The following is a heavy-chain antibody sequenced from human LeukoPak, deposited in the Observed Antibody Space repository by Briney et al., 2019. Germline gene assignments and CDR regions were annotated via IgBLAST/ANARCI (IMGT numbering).Heavy chain of an antibody. Sequence: ASVKVSCKASGYPFISSGMSWVRQAPGQGLEWMGWVNSNTGNPTYAQGFTGRFVFSWDTSVSTAYLQISSLKAEDAAVYYCASNVGQLADYYFDYWGQGTLVTVSS. J-gene: IGHJ4*02. CDR3: ASNVGQLADYYFDY. V-gene: IGHV7-4-1*02. CDR2: VNSNTGNP. CDR1: GYPFISSG. D-gene: IGHD6-6*01.